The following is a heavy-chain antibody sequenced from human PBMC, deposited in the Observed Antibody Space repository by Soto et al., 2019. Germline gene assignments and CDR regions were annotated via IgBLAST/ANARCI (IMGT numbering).Heavy chain of an antibody. CDR2: IFSNDEK. J-gene: IGHJ6*02. V-gene: IGHV2-26*01. Sequence: SGPTLVNPTETLTLTCTVSGFSLSNARMGVSWIRQPPGKALEWLAHIFSNDEKSYSTTLKSRLTISKDTSKSQVVLTMTNMDPVDTATYYCARQIAVAGNYYYYYGMDVWGQGTTVTV. D-gene: IGHD6-19*01. CDR3: ARQIAVAGNYYYYYGMDV. CDR1: GFSLSNARMG.